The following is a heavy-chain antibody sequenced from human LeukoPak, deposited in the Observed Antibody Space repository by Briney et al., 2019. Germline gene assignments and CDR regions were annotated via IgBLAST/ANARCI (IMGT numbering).Heavy chain of an antibody. CDR2: MYTSGST. CDR1: GGSISSGTYF. CDR3: ARDTAAHFNY. J-gene: IGHJ4*02. Sequence: SETLSLTCTVSGGSISSGTYFWTWIRQPAGKGLEWIGRMYTSGSTHYNPSLKSRVTMSLDTSKNQFSLRLTSVTAADTAVYYCARDTAAHFNYWGQGTLVTVSS. D-gene: IGHD2-15*01. V-gene: IGHV4-61*02.